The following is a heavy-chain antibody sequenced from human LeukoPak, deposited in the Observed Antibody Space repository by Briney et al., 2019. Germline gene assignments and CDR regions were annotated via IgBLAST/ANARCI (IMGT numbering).Heavy chain of an antibody. Sequence: GGSLRLSCAASGFTFSSYSMNWVRQAPGKGLEGVSYISSSSSTIYYADSVKGRFTISRDNAKNPLYLQMNSLRAEDTAVYYCARVGTLSAAARDAFDIWGQGTMVTVSS. D-gene: IGHD2-2*01. CDR3: ARVGTLSAAARDAFDI. CDR1: GFTFSSYS. V-gene: IGHV3-48*01. J-gene: IGHJ3*02. CDR2: ISSSSSTI.